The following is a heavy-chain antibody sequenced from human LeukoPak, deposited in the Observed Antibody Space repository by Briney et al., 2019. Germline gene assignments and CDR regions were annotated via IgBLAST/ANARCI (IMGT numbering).Heavy chain of an antibody. V-gene: IGHV3-33*01. Sequence: PGRSLRLSCGASGFTFSSYGMHWVRQAPGKGLEWVAIIYYDGSNKYYADSVKGRFTISRDNSKNMVYLQMNSLRAEDTAVYFCGRGSQGIASAKDYWGQGTLVTVSS. D-gene: IGHD6-13*01. J-gene: IGHJ4*02. CDR3: GRGSQGIASAKDY. CDR2: IYYDGSNK. CDR1: GFTFSSYG.